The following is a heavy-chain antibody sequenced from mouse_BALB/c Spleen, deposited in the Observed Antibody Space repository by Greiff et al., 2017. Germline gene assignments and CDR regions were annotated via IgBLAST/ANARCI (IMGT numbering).Heavy chain of an antibody. V-gene: IGHV5-12-1*01. Sequence: EVHLVESGGGLVKPGGSLKLSCAASGFAFSSYDMSWVRQTPGKRLEWVAYISSGGGSTYYPDTVKGRFTISRDNAKNTLYLQMSSLKSEDTAMYYCARQAGNSYAMDYWGQGTSVTVSS. J-gene: IGHJ4*01. CDR2: ISSGGGST. CDR3: ARQAGNSYAMDY. CDR1: GFAFSSYD. D-gene: IGHD2-1*01.